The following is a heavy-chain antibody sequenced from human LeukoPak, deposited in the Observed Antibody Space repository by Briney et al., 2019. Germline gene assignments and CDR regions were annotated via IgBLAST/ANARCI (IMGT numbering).Heavy chain of an antibody. CDR1: GYSFTNYW. D-gene: IGHD3-10*01. Sequence: GESMKISCKGSGYSFTNYWIAWVRQMPRKGLEWMGMIFPSDSATKYSPSFQGQVTISADKSITTAYLQLSCLKASDTAMYYCARAGKYTMDVWGLGTTVTVSS. J-gene: IGHJ6*02. CDR3: ARAGKYTMDV. V-gene: IGHV5-51*01. CDR2: IFPSDSAT.